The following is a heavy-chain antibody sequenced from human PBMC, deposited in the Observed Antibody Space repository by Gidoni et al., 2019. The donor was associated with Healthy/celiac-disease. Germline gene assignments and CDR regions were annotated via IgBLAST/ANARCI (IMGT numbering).Heavy chain of an antibody. D-gene: IGHD6-19*01. Sequence: QVQLQQWGAGLLKPSETLSLTCAVYGGSFSGYYWSWIRQPPGKGLEWIGEINHSGSTNYNPSLKSRVTISVDTSKNQFSLKLSSVTAADTAVYYCARASGWYWAYWYFDLWGRGTLVTVSS. J-gene: IGHJ2*01. CDR2: INHSGST. V-gene: IGHV4-34*01. CDR1: GGSFSGYY. CDR3: ARASGWYWAYWYFDL.